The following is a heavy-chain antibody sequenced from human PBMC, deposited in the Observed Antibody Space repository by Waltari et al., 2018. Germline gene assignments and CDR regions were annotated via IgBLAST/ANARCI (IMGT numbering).Heavy chain of an antibody. CDR1: GYSISSGYY. D-gene: IGHD2-2*01. J-gene: IGHJ4*02. CDR2: IYHSGST. V-gene: IGHV4-38-2*01. Sequence: QVQLQESGPGLVKPSETLSLTCAVSGYSISSGYYWGWIRQPPGKGLEWIGSIYHSGSTYSNPYLKSRVTISVDTSKNRFSLKLSSVTAADTAVYYCARTDIVVVPAAMGVGDYWGQGTLVTVSS. CDR3: ARTDIVVVPAAMGVGDY.